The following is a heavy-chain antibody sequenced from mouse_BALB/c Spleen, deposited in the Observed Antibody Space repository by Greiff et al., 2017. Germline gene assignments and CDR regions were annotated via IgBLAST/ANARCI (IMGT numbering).Heavy chain of an antibody. V-gene: IGHV5-9-1*01. CDR3: ARRGITALYYAMDY. Sequence: EVMLVESGGGLVKPGGSLKLSCAASGFTFSSYAMSWVRQTPEKRLEWVATISSGGSYTYYPDSVKGRFTISRDNAKNTLYLQMSSLRSEDTAMYYCARRGITALYYAMDYWGQGTSVTVSS. D-gene: IGHD2-4*01. J-gene: IGHJ4*01. CDR2: ISSGGSYT. CDR1: GFTFSSYA.